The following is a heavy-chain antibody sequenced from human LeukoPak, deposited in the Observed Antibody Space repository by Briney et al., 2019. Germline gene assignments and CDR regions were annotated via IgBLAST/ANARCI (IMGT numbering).Heavy chain of an antibody. J-gene: IGHJ4*02. CDR1: GFTFSNYA. Sequence: GASLRLSCAASGFTFSNYAMSWVRQAPGKGLEWVSAIVGSGSNTYYADSVKGRFTISRDNTKNTLYLQMNSLRAEDTAVYYCAKWGDYDILTGYYDSDYWGQGTLVTASS. D-gene: IGHD3-9*01. CDR2: IVGSGSNT. V-gene: IGHV3-23*01. CDR3: AKWGDYDILTGYYDSDY.